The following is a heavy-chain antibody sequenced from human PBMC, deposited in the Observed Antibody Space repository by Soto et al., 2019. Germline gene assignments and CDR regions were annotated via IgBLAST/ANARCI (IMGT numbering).Heavy chain of an antibody. J-gene: IGHJ4*02. CDR2: IKSKTDGGTT. D-gene: IGHD6-19*01. Sequence: PGGSLRLSCAASGFTFSNAWMNWVRQAPGKGLEWVGRIKSKTDGGTTDYAVPVKGRFTISRDDSKNTLYLQMNSLKTEDTAVYYCTTDSSGYSSGWYGEYYFDYWGQGTLVTVSS. CDR3: TTDSSGYSSGWYGEYYFDY. CDR1: GFTFSNAW. V-gene: IGHV3-15*07.